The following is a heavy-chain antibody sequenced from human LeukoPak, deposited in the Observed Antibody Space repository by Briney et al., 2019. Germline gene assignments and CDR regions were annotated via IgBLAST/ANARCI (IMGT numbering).Heavy chain of an antibody. V-gene: IGHV3-53*01. CDR3: ARGGYSSGWYFDY. J-gene: IGHJ4*02. Sequence: GGSLRLSCAASGFTFSSYAMSWVRQAPGKGLEWVSVIYSGGSTYYADSVKGRFTISRDNSKNTLYLQMNSLRAEDTAVYYCARGGYSSGWYFDYWGQGSLVTVSS. CDR1: GFTFSSYA. D-gene: IGHD6-19*01. CDR2: IYSGGST.